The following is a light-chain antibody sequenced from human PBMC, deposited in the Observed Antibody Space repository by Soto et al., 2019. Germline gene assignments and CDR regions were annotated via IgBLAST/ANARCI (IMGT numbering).Light chain of an antibody. Sequence: MTQSPATLSVSPGESVTLSCRASQSLTGRLAWYQQKPGRPPKLLIYDVSILESGVPSRFSGSESGTDFTLTISSLRPDDFATFYCQQYKVYPYTFGQGTRLDI. V-gene: IGKV1-5*01. CDR3: QQYKVYPYT. J-gene: IGKJ2*01. CDR1: QSLTGR. CDR2: DVS.